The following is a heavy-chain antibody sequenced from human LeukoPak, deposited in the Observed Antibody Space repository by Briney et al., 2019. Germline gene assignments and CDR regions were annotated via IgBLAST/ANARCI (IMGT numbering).Heavy chain of an antibody. CDR1: GFTFSSYA. V-gene: IGHV3-30*04. J-gene: IGHJ6*04. Sequence: PGRSLRLSCVASGFTFSSYAIHWARQAPGKGLEWVAVISYDGSNKDYADSVKGRFTISRDNSKNTLYLQMNSLRAEDTAVYYCARVPLDYYGSGSYLGYYGMDVWGKGTTVTVSS. CDR3: ARVPLDYYGSGSYLGYYGMDV. D-gene: IGHD3-10*01. CDR2: ISYDGSNK.